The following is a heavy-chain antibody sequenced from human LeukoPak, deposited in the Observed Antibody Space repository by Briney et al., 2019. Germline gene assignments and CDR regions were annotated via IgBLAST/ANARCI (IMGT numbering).Heavy chain of an antibody. J-gene: IGHJ3*02. V-gene: IGHV3-48*01. CDR3: AKDRWELLAFDI. CDR2: ISSSSSTI. D-gene: IGHD1-26*01. CDR1: GFTFSSYS. Sequence: PGGSLRLSCAASGFTFSSYSMNWVRQAPGKGLEWVSYISSSSSTIYYADSVKGRFTISRDNAKNSLYLQMNSLRAEDTAVYYCAKDRWELLAFDIWGQGTMVTVSS.